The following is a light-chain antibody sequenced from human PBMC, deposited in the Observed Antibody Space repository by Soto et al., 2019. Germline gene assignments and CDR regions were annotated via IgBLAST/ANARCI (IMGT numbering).Light chain of an antibody. Sequence: DIQMTQSPSTLSASVGDRVTITCRASQSINSWLAWYQQKPGKAPKLLMYKASSLESGVPSRFSGSGSGTEFTLTISSRQPDDFATYYCQEYSNYWTFGQGTKVEIK. CDR3: QEYSNYWT. CDR2: KAS. V-gene: IGKV1-5*03. CDR1: QSINSW. J-gene: IGKJ1*01.